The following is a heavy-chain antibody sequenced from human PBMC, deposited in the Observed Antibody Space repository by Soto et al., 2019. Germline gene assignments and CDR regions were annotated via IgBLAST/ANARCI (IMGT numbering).Heavy chain of an antibody. V-gene: IGHV4-59*01. CDR2: IYYSGSI. CDR3: ARDSGSGSYYKAPWHY. Sequence: PSETLSLTCTVSGGSISNYYWSWIRQPPGKGLEWIGYIYYSGSINYNPSLKSRVTISEDTSKNQFSLKMSSVTAADTAVYYCARDSGSGSYYKAPWHYWGQGTLVTVSS. J-gene: IGHJ4*02. CDR1: GGSISNYY. D-gene: IGHD3-10*01.